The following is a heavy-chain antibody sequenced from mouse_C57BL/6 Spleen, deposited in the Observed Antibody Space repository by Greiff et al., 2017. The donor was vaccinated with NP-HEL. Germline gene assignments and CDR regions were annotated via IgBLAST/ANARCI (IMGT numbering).Heavy chain of an antibody. V-gene: IGHV1-19*01. J-gene: IGHJ4*01. CDR3: ARGRAYGNYVRAMDY. CDR2: INPYNGGT. Sequence: EVQLQQSGPVLVKPGASVKMSCKASGYTFTDYYMNWVKQSHGKSLEWIGVINPYNGGTSYNQKFKGKATLTVDKSSSPAYLELNSLTSEDSAVYYCARGRAYGNYVRAMDYWGQGTSVTVSS. D-gene: IGHD2-1*01. CDR1: GYTFTDYY.